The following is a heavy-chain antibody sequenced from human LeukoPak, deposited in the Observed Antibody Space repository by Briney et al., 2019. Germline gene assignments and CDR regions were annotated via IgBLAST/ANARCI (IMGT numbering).Heavy chain of an antibody. Sequence: GGSLRLSCVASGFTLSGHNINWVRQAPGKGLEWVSHISSSGSITYYGDSVKGRITISRDNAKNSVSLYMNSLRAEDSAVYYCARPGITTFDIWGQGTMVTVSS. CDR2: ISSSGSIT. D-gene: IGHD2-2*01. J-gene: IGHJ3*02. CDR1: GFTLSGHN. V-gene: IGHV3-48*01. CDR3: ARPGITTFDI.